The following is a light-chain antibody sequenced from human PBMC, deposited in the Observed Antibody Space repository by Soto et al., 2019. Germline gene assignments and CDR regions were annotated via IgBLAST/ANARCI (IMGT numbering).Light chain of an antibody. CDR3: QQYGTRPWT. V-gene: IGKV3-20*01. J-gene: IGKJ1*01. Sequence: EIVLTQSPGTLSLSPGERATLSCRARQSVSGSYLAWYQQKPGQSPRLLIYDASSRATGIPGRFSGSGSGTDFTLTISRLEPEDFAVYYCQQYGTRPWTFGQGTKVESK. CDR1: QSVSGSY. CDR2: DAS.